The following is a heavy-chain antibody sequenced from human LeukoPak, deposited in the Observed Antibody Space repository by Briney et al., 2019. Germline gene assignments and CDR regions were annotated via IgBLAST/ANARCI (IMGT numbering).Heavy chain of an antibody. V-gene: IGHV3-7*01. CDR3: AREEDYYDSSAEY. CDR2: IKQDGSEK. CDR1: GFTFSSYW. D-gene: IGHD3-22*01. Sequence: AGGSLRLSCAASGFTFSSYWMSWVRLAPGKGLEWVANIKQDGSEKYYVDSVKGRFTISRDNAKNSLYLQMNSLRAEDTAVYYCAREEDYYDSSAEYWGQGTLVTVSS. J-gene: IGHJ4*02.